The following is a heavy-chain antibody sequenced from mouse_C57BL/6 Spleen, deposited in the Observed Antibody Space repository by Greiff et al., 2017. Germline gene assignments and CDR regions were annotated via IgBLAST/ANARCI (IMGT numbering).Heavy chain of an antibody. CDR3: ARSNYGTPFDY. J-gene: IGHJ2*01. CDR2: IYPGGGYT. CDR1: GYTFTNYW. D-gene: IGHD2-1*01. Sequence: VQLQQSGAVLVRPGTSVKMSCKASGYTFTNYWIGWAKQRPGHGLEWIGDIYPGGGYTNYNEKFKGKATLTADKSSSTAYMQFSSLTSEDSAIYYCARSNYGTPFDYWGQGTTLTVSS. V-gene: IGHV1-63*01.